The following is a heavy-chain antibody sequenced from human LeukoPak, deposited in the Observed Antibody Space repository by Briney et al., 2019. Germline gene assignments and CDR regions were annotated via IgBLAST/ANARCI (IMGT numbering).Heavy chain of an antibody. CDR1: GGSISSGGYS. V-gene: IGHV4-31*11. CDR3: ARVTVTDAFDI. J-gene: IGHJ3*02. Sequence: SETLSHTCAVSGGSISSGGYSWSWIRQHPGKGLEWIGYIYYSGSTYYNPSLKSRVTISVDTSKNQFSLKLSSVTAADTAVYYCARVTVTDAFDIWGQGTMVTVSS. CDR2: IYYSGST. D-gene: IGHD5-18*01.